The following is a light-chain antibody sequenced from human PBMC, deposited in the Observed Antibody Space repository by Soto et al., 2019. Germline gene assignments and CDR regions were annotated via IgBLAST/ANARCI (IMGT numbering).Light chain of an antibody. J-gene: IGKJ5*01. CDR1: QDIPNF. CDR2: DTS. V-gene: IGKV1-33*01. Sequence: DLALTQSPSTLPASVGDRVTITCQASQDIPNFLNWYQQKPGEAPKLLIYDTSRLQPGVPSRFSGTGSGTGFTFTISSLQPQDIATYYCQQYDKFGQGTRLAI. CDR3: QQYDK.